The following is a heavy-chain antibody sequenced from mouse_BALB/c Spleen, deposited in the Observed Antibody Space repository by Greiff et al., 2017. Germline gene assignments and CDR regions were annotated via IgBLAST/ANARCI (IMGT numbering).Heavy chain of an antibody. CDR3: TTAYYRYDDYAMDY. Sequence: VQLQPGAELVKPGASVKLSCKASGYTFTSYYMYWVKQRPGQGLEWIGGINPSNGGTNFNEKFKSKATLTVDKSSSTAYMQLSSLTSEDSAVYYCTTAYYRYDDYAMDYWGQGTSVTVSS. J-gene: IGHJ4*01. V-gene: IGHV1S16*01. D-gene: IGHD2-14*01. CDR2: INPSNGGT. CDR1: GYTFTSYY.